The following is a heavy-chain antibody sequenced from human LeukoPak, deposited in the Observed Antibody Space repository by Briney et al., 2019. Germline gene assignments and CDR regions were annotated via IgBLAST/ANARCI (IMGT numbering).Heavy chain of an antibody. J-gene: IGHJ4*02. CDR3: ARRYAAGYGDYDY. Sequence: GGSLRLSCAASGFTFSSYWRSWVRQAPGKGLEWVANIKQGGSEKYYLDSVKGRFTISRDNAKNSLYLQMNSLRAEDTAVYYCARRYAAGYGDYDYWGQGTLVTVSS. D-gene: IGHD4-17*01. CDR1: GFTFSSYW. V-gene: IGHV3-7*05. CDR2: IKQGGSEK.